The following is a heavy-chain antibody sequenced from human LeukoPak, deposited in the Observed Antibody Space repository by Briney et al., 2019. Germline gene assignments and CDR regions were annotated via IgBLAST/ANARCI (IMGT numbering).Heavy chain of an antibody. D-gene: IGHD3-22*01. Sequence: SVKVSCKASGGTFSSYAISWVRQAPGQGLEWMGGIIPIFGTANYAQKFQGRVTITTDESTSTAYMELSSLRSEDTAVYYCAALKKYYYDSSGYTFDYWGQGTLVTVSS. CDR3: AALKKYYYDSSGYTFDY. V-gene: IGHV1-69*05. J-gene: IGHJ4*02. CDR1: GGTFSSYA. CDR2: IIPIFGTA.